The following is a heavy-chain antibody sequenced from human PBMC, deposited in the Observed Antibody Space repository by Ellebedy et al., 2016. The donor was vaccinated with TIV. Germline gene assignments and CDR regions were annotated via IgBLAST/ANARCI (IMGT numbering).Heavy chain of an antibody. CDR1: GFTLSGYW. CDR3: AREGAVVVGDTPGFDP. D-gene: IGHD2-15*01. CDR2: INSDGSST. J-gene: IGHJ5*02. Sequence: PGGSLRLSCAASGFTLSGYWMHWVRQAPGKGLVWVSRINSDGSSTSYADSVTGRFTISRDNAKNTLYLEMNSLRAEDTAVYYCAREGAVVVGDTPGFDPWGQGTLVTVSS. V-gene: IGHV3-74*01.